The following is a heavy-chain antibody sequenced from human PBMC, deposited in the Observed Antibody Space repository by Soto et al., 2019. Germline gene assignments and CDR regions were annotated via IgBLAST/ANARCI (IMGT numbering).Heavy chain of an antibody. Sequence: EVQLLESGGGLVQPGGSLRLSCAASGFTFSSYAMSWVRQAPGKGLEWVSAISGSGGSTYYADSVKGRFTISRDNSNTTLYLQMNSLRAEDTAVYYCAKGRGYCSSTSCYVGSDYWGQGTLVTVSS. CDR1: GFTFSSYA. V-gene: IGHV3-23*01. J-gene: IGHJ4*02. CDR3: AKGRGYCSSTSCYVGSDY. D-gene: IGHD2-2*01. CDR2: ISGSGGST.